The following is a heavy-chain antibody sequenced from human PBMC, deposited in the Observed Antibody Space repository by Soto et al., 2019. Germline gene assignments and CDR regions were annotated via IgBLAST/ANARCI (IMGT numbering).Heavy chain of an antibody. J-gene: IGHJ4*02. CDR2: ISSTTNYI. CDR3: ARRSKALTSNFAY. CDR1: GFTFTRYS. Sequence: EVQLVESGGGLVKPGGSLRLSCAASGFTFTRYSMNWVRQAPGKGLEWVSSISSTTNYIYYGDSMKGRFTISRDNAKNSLYREMNSLRAEDTAVYSCARRSKALTSNFAYWGRGTLAT. V-gene: IGHV3-21*06.